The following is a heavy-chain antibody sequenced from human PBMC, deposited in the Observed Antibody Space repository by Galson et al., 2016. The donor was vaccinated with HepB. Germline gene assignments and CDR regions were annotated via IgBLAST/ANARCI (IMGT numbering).Heavy chain of an antibody. CDR2: ISGSGGST. V-gene: IGHV3-23*01. J-gene: IGHJ6*02. CDR3: ATGGGRRSKYYGMDV. D-gene: IGHD1-26*01. CDR1: GFTFSSYA. Sequence: SLRLSCAASGFTFSSYAMTWVRQSPGKGLEWVSGISGSGGSTSYADSLKGRFTISRDNSKDTLYLEINSLRAEDTAVYYCATGGGRRSKYYGMDVWGHGTMVTVSS.